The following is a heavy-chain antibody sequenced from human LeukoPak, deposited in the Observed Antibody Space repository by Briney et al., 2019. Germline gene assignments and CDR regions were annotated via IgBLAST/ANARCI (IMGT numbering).Heavy chain of an antibody. V-gene: IGHV3-21*01. CDR3: TRLTSGWPDF. J-gene: IGHJ4*02. CDR2: ISSNSGTYI. CDR1: GFTFTSYS. D-gene: IGHD6-19*01. Sequence: GGSLRLSCAASGFTFTSYSMNWVRQAPGKGLEWVPAISSNSGTYIYYADSVKGRFTIARDNAKSSVYLQMHSLRAEDTGVYYCTRLTSGWPDFWGQGTLVTVSS.